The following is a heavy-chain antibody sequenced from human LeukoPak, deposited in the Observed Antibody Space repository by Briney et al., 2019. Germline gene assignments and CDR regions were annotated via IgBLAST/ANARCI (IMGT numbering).Heavy chain of an antibody. Sequence: ASVKVSCKASGYTFTSYYMHWVRQAPGQGLEWMGIINPSGGSTSYAQKFQGRVTMTRDTSTSTVYMELSSLRSEDTAVYYCASGDSNYVANYYYMDVWGKGTTDTVSS. D-gene: IGHD4-11*01. V-gene: IGHV1-46*01. CDR2: INPSGGST. CDR1: GYTFTSYY. CDR3: ASGDSNYVANYYYMDV. J-gene: IGHJ6*03.